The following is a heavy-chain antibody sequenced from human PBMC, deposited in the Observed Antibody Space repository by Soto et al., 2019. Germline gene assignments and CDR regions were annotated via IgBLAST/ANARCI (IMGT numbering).Heavy chain of an antibody. J-gene: IGHJ6*02. V-gene: IGHV1-18*04. Sequence: SVKVSCKASGYTFTSYGISWVRQAPGQGLEWMGWISAYNGNTNYAQKLQGRVTMTTDTSTSTAYMELRSLRSDDTAVYYCARDHRYDSWAWYYYGMDVWGQGTTVTVSS. D-gene: IGHD3-22*01. CDR1: GYTFTSYG. CDR2: ISAYNGNT. CDR3: ARDHRYDSWAWYYYGMDV.